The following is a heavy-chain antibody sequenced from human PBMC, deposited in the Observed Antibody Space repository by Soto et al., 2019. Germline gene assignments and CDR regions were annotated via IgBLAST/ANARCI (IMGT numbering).Heavy chain of an antibody. CDR1: GVTFRSYE. Sequence: SLSLSCAASGVTFRSYEMNWVRQDPWKGLESVSYISSSRSPIHYADSVKGRFTIYRDNAKNSLYQQMNRLRAEDRAVYYCGRDVLIDYWGQGTLVTVSS. V-gene: IGHV3-48*03. CDR2: ISSSRSPI. D-gene: IGHD2-8*01. CDR3: GRDVLIDY. J-gene: IGHJ4*02.